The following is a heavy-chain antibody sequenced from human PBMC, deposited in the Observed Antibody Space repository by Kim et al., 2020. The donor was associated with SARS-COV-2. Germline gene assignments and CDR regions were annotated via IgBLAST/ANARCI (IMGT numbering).Heavy chain of an antibody. V-gene: IGHV4-61*02. D-gene: IGHD3-3*01. CDR1: GGSISSGSYY. CDR3: ARALPYYDFWSGSGAFDI. CDR2: IYTSGST. Sequence: SETLSLTCTVSGGSISSGSYYWSWIRQPAGKGLEWIGRIYTSGSTNYNPSLKSRVTISVDTSKNQFSLKLSSVTAADTAVYYCARALPYYDFWSGSGAFDIWGQGTMVTVSS. J-gene: IGHJ3*02.